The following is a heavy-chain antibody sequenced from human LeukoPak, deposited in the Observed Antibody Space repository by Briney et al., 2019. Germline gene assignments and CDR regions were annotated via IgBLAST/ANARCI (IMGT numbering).Heavy chain of an antibody. V-gene: IGHV4-34*01. CDR2: INHSGST. D-gene: IGHD3-22*01. J-gene: IGHJ3*02. CDR1: GGSFSGYY. CDR3: ASSLSYYYDSSGPTKNDAFDI. Sequence: SETLSLTCAVYGGSFSGYYWSWIRQPPGKGLEWIGEINHSGSTNYNPSLKSRVTISVDTSKNQFSLKLSSVTAADTAVYYCASSLSYYYDSSGPTKNDAFDIWGQGTMVTVSS.